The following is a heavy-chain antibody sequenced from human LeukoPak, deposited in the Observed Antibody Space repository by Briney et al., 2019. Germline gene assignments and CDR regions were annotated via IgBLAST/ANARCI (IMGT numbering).Heavy chain of an antibody. CDR2: ISSSGSTI. CDR1: GFTFSDYY. Sequence: PGGSLRLSCAASGFTFSDYYMSWIRQAPGKGLKWVSYISSSGSTIYYADSVKGRFTISRDNAKNSLYLQMNSLRAEDTAVYYCARDYRDSSSWYYAFDIWGQGTMVTVSS. CDR3: ARDYRDSSSWYYAFDI. V-gene: IGHV3-11*01. J-gene: IGHJ3*02. D-gene: IGHD6-13*01.